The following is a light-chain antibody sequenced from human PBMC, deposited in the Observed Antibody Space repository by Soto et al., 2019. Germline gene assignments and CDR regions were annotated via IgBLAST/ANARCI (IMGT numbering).Light chain of an antibody. CDR2: ENY. V-gene: IGLV1-51*02. CDR1: GSNIGKNY. Sequence: QSVLTQPPSVSAAPGQKVTISCSGSGSNIGKNYVSWYQQLPGTAPKLLIYENYKRPSGIPDRFSGYKSGTSATLGVTGLQTGDEADYYCGTWDSSLSAWVFGGGTKLTVL. CDR3: GTWDSSLSAWV. J-gene: IGLJ3*02.